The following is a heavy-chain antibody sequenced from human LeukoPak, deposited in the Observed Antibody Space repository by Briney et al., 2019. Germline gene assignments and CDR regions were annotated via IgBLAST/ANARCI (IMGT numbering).Heavy chain of an antibody. CDR3: ASHSYSSSWYYFDY. J-gene: IGHJ4*02. V-gene: IGHV3-23*01. CDR2: ISGSGGTT. Sequence: GGSLRLSCAASGFTFGGYALTWVRQAPGKGLEWVSTISGSGGTTHYAASVKGRFTISRDSSKNTVYLQMNSLSAEDTAVYYCASHSYSSSWYYFDYWGQGTLVTVSS. CDR1: GFTFGGYA. D-gene: IGHD6-13*01.